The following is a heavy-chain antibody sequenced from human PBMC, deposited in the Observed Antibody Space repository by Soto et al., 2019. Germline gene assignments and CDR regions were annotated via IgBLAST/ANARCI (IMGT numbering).Heavy chain of an antibody. D-gene: IGHD3-16*01. CDR1: GFTFSGYW. CDR3: ASEGGSGFWGN. J-gene: IGHJ4*02. CDR2: IKQDGSEK. V-gene: IGHV3-7*03. Sequence: VQLVESGGGLVQPGGSLRLSCAASGFTFSGYWMSWVRQAPGKGLEWVANIKQDGSEKYYVDSVKGRFTISRDSAKNSLYLQVNSLRVEDTAVSYCASEGGSGFWGNWGWGTLVTVSS.